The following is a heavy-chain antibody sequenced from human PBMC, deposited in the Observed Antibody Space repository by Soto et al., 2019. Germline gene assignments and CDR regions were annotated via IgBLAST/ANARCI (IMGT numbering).Heavy chain of an antibody. D-gene: IGHD3-9*01. Sequence: EVQLVGSGGGLVQPGGSLRLSCAASGFTFSSYSVNWVRQAPGKGLEWVSYISSRSSTIYYADSVKGRFTISRDNAKNSLYLQMNSLRAEDTAVYYCAREPSHYDIVTAYSYYFDYWGQGTLVTVSS. J-gene: IGHJ4*02. CDR2: ISSRSSTI. CDR3: AREPSHYDIVTAYSYYFDY. V-gene: IGHV3-48*01. CDR1: GFTFSSYS.